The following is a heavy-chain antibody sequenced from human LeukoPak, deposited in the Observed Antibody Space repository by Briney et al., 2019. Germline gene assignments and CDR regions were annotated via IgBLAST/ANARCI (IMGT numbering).Heavy chain of an antibody. CDR3: AREQQLDY. CDR1: GFTFSGYW. V-gene: IGHV3-7*01. J-gene: IGHJ4*02. CDR2: MKQDGSEK. D-gene: IGHD6-13*01. Sequence: GGSLRLSCAASGFTFSGYWMTWVRQAPGKGLEWVAKMKQDGSEKYYVDSVKGRFTISRDNAKNSLYLQINSLRAEDAAVYYCAREQQLDYWGQGTLVTVSS.